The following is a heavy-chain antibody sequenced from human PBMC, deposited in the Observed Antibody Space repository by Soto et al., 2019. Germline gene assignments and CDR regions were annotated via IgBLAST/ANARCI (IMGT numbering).Heavy chain of an antibody. J-gene: IGHJ6*02. CDR3: ARSAITLFGVVSIPPHYYSEMDV. CDR1: GGTFHRYA. Sequence: QVQLVQSGAEVTKPGSSVKVSCKASGGTFHRYAISWVRQAPGQGLAWMGGIIPIFGIGNDAQRFQGRVTITADESTGTAYMELSSLRSEDTGVYYCARSAITLFGVVSIPPHYYSEMDVWGQGTTVTVSS. D-gene: IGHD3-3*01. CDR2: IIPIFGIG. V-gene: IGHV1-69*01.